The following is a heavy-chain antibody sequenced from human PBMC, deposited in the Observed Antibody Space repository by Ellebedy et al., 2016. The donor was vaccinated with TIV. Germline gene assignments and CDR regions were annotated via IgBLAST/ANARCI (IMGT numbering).Heavy chain of an antibody. V-gene: IGHV3-15*01. Sequence: PGGSLRLSCAASGFTFRNAWMDWVRQAPGKGLEWVGHIKMESDGETTDYAAHVNGRFSISRDDSKNMLFLQMNSLKTEDTTVYYCTTDWDRVDEYFRDYWGQGTLVTVSS. CDR3: TTDWDRVDEYFRDY. J-gene: IGHJ4*02. D-gene: IGHD1-26*01. CDR1: GFTFRNAW. CDR2: IKMESDGETT.